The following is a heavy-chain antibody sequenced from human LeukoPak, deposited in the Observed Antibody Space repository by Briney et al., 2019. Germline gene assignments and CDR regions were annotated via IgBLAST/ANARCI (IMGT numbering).Heavy chain of an antibody. Sequence: GGSLRLSCAASGFTFSSYGMHWVRQAPGKGLEWVAFIRYDGSNKYYADSVKGRFTISRDNSKNTLYLQMNSLRAEDTAVYYCAKGLAGTPMPMVAYDYWGQGTLVTVSS. CDR1: GFTFSSYG. D-gene: IGHD3-10*01. J-gene: IGHJ4*02. V-gene: IGHV3-30*02. CDR2: IRYDGSNK. CDR3: AKGLAGTPMPMVAYDY.